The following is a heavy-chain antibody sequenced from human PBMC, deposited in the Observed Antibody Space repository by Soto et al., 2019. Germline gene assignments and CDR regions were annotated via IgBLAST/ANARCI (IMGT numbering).Heavy chain of an antibody. J-gene: IGHJ3*02. V-gene: IGHV3-23*01. CDR1: GFTFTNYG. CDR2: ISGGGGSA. D-gene: IGHD7-27*01. CDR3: AKESWGHAFDT. Sequence: GGSLRLSCAASGFTFTNYGMSWVRQAPGKGLEWVSSISGGGGSAYYADSVMGRFTISRDNSKNTLYLQMNSLRAEDTAVYYCAKESWGHAFDTWGQGTMVTVSS.